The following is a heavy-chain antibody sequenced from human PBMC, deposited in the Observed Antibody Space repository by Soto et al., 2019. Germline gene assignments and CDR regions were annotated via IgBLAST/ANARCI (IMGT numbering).Heavy chain of an antibody. CDR3: ARYSGKYQGPIDY. J-gene: IGHJ4*02. CDR1: GFTFSHYG. D-gene: IGHD1-26*01. Sequence: QVQVVESGGGVVQPGRSLRLSCAASGFTFSHYGIHWVRQSPGKGLEWLAAISYDGSNKHYADSVKGRFTVSRDNSKNTLYLQMNSLRAEDTAVYFCARYSGKYQGPIDYWGQGTLVTVSS. V-gene: IGHV3-30*03. CDR2: ISYDGSNK.